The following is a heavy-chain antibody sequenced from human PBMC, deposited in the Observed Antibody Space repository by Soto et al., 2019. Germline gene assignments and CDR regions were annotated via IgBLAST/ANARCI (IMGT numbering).Heavy chain of an antibody. CDR2: ISAYNGNT. CDR1: GYTFTSYG. CDR3: ARDPMLYGYGYLRDY. V-gene: IGHV1-18*01. J-gene: IGHJ4*02. Sequence: ASVKVSCKASGYTFTSYGISWVRQAPGQGLEWMGWISAYNGNTNYAQKLQGRVTMTTDTSTSTAYMELRSLRSDDTAVYYCARDPMLYGYGYLRDYWGQGTLVTVSS. D-gene: IGHD5-18*01.